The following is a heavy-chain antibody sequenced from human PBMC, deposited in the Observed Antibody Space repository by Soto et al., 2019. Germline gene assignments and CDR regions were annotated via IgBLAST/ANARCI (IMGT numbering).Heavy chain of an antibody. CDR3: ARARAYGSGRRNWFDP. CDR1: GGSISGFY. J-gene: IGHJ5*02. D-gene: IGHD3-10*01. Sequence: SETLSLTCTVSGGSISGFYWSWIRQPPGKGLEWIGEINHSGSTNYNPSLKSRVTISVDTSKNQFSLKLSSVTAADTAVYYCARARAYGSGRRNWFDPWGQGTLVTVSS. V-gene: IGHV4-34*01. CDR2: INHSGST.